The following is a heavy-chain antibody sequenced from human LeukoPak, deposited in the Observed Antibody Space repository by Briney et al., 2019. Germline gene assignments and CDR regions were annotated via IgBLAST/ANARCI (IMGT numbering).Heavy chain of an antibody. CDR2: ISSSGSTI. CDR3: GSAGGGSGSYYMY. V-gene: IGHV3-48*04. CDR1: GFTFSSCG. J-gene: IGHJ4*02. Sequence: PGGSLRLSCAASGFTFSSCGLHWVRQAPGKGLEWVSYISSSGSTIYYADSVKGRFTISRDNAKNPLYLQMNSLRAEDTAVDYCGSAGGGSGSYYMYWGQGTLVTVSS. D-gene: IGHD3-10*01.